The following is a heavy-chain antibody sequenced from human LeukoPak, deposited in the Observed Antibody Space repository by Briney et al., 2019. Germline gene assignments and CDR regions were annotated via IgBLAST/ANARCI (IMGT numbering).Heavy chain of an antibody. Sequence: PGGSLRLSCAGSGFTYDDYAMHGVRKAPGRGLEWVSLISWERGSTYYAGSVKGRFTIYSDNRKNYLYLYMNSLRTEDTVLYDCAKGTTYYDILTDNWGHRTPFIASS. V-gene: IGHV3-43*01. CDR1: GFTYDDYA. CDR3: AKGTTYYDILTDN. J-gene: IGHJ4*01. CDR2: ISWERGST. D-gene: IGHD3-9*01.